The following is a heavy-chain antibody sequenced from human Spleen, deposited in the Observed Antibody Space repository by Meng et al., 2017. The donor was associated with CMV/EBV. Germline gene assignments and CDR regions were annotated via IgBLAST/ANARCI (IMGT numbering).Heavy chain of an antibody. CDR2: IYYSGST. J-gene: IGHJ4*02. D-gene: IGHD4-17*01. CDR3: ARDQRGANCYDC. CDR1: GGSPIRYY. V-gene: IGHV4-59*01. Sequence: LPCTASGGSPIRYYWIWFRQPPAAELEWSVYIYYSGSTSDNPSHKGRVTISVDTSRNQFSLKLYSVTAADTAVDYGARDQRGANCYDCWGQGTLVTVSS.